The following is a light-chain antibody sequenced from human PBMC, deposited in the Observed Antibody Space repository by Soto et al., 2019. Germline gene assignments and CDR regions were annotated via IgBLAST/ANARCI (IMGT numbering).Light chain of an antibody. CDR2: GNN. V-gene: IGLV1-40*01. CDR1: SSNIGRGYD. J-gene: IGLJ2*01. CDR3: KSYDSSLRVVV. Sequence: QSVLTQPPSVSGAPGQRVTISCTGISSNIGRGYDVHWYQQLPGTAPKVLIYGNNNRPSGVPDRFSGSKSGTSASLAITGLQAEDEGDYYCKSYDSSLRVVVFGGGTKLTVL.